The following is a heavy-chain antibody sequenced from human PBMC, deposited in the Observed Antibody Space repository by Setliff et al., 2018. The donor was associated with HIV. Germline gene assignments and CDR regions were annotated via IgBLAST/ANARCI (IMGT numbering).Heavy chain of an antibody. Sequence: SETLSLTCDVSGYSISSGYYWTWIRQPPGKGLEWIGEINHGGSTNNNPSLKSRATMSVDTSKNQFSLRLSSVTAADTAVYYCARGRNYGSPYFYYMDVWANGTTVTVSS. CDR3: ARGRNYGSPYFYYMDV. D-gene: IGHD3-10*01. CDR2: INHGGST. V-gene: IGHV4-34*04. J-gene: IGHJ6*03. CDR1: GYSISSGYY.